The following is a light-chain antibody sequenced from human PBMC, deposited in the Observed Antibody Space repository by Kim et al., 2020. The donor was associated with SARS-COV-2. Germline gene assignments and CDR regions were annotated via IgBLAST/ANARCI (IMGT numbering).Light chain of an antibody. J-gene: IGKJ3*01. Sequence: GERATLSCRASQSVRSSNLAWYKQKPGQAPRLLIYDASSRATGIPDRFSGSGSGTDFTLSISRVEPEDFAVYYCQQYGSSPRTFGPGTKVDIK. V-gene: IGKV3-20*01. CDR1: QSVRSSN. CDR2: DAS. CDR3: QQYGSSPRT.